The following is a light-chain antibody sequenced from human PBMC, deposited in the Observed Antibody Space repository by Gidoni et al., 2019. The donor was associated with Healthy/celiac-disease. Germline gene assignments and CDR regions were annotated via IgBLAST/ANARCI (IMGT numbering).Light chain of an antibody. CDR3: QQYGSSPV. CDR1: QRVSSSY. CDR2: GAS. Sequence: VLTQSPGTLSLSPGERATLSCRASQRVSSSYLAWYQQKPGQAPRLLIYGASSRATGIPDRFSGSGSGTDFTLTISMLEPEDCTVYYCQQYGSSPVFGQGTKLEIK. V-gene: IGKV3-20*01. J-gene: IGKJ2*01.